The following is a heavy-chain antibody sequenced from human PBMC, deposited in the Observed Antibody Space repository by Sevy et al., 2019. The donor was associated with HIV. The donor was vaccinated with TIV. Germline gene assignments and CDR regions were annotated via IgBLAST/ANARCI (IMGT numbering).Heavy chain of an antibody. D-gene: IGHD6-25*01. CDR2: IVYSGTT. V-gene: IGHV4-59*13. CDR3: GRGGGGDNGYYYSYYGMDV. J-gene: IGHJ6*02. Sequence: SETLSLTCTVSGDSIGSSYYWNWIRQSPGKGLEWIGYIVYSGTTNYNPSLKNRVTVSLDTSKNHFSLELTSVTAADTAVDYCGRGGGGDNGYYYSYYGMDVWGQGTTVTVSS. CDR1: GDSIGSSYY.